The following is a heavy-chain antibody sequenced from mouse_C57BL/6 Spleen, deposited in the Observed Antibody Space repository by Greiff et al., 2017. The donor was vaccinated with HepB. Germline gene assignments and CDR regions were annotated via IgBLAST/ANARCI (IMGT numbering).Heavy chain of an antibody. Sequence: EVQLQQSGPELVKPGASVKISCKASGYTFTDYYMNWVKQSHGKSLEWIGDINPNNGGTSYNQKFKGKATLTVDESSSTAYMELRSLTSEDSAVYYCARPLYGNYPAWFAYWGQGTLVTVSA. CDR2: INPNNGGT. CDR3: ARPLYGNYPAWFAY. V-gene: IGHV1-26*01. CDR1: GYTFTDYY. J-gene: IGHJ3*01. D-gene: IGHD2-1*01.